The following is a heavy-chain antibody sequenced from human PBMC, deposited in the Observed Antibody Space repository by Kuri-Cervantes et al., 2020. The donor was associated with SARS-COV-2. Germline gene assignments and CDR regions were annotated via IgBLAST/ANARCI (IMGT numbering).Heavy chain of an antibody. J-gene: IGHJ6*02. CDR1: GGSISSYY. D-gene: IGHD3-3*01. Sequence: GSLRLSCTVSGGSISSYYWSWIRQPPGKGLEWIGYIYYSGSTNYNPSLKSRVTISVDTSKNQFSLKLSSVTAADTAVYHCARGLRGTIFGVVIDYYYGMDVWGQGTTVTVSS. V-gene: IGHV4-59*01. CDR3: ARGLRGTIFGVVIDYYYGMDV. CDR2: IYYSGST.